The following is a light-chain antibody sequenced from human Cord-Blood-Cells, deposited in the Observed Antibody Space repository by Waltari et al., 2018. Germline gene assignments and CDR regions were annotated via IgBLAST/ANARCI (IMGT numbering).Light chain of an antibody. CDR1: SSDVGGSNY. V-gene: IGLV2-14*01. J-gene: IGLJ2*01. Sequence: QSALTQPASVSGSPGQSITISCTGTSSDVGGSNYVSWYQQHPGKAPKLMIYDVSNRPSGVSNRFSGSKSGNTASLTISGLQAEDEADYYCSSYTSSSTVVFGGVTKLTVL. CDR2: DVS. CDR3: SSYTSSSTVV.